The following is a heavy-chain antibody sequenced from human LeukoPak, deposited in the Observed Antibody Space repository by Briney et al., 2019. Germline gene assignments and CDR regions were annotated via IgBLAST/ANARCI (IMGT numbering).Heavy chain of an antibody. D-gene: IGHD3-9*01. CDR3: ASHTYYDIFTGYSTLQDDAFDI. CDR2: NYYSGST. J-gene: IGHJ3*02. Sequence: SETLSLPCTVSGGSISSSSYYWGWIRQPPGKGLKWIESNYYSGSTYYNPSLKSRVTISVDTSKNQFSLKLSSVTAADTAVYYCASHTYYDIFTGYSTLQDDAFDIWGQGTMVTVSS. V-gene: IGHV4-39*01. CDR1: GGSISSSSYY.